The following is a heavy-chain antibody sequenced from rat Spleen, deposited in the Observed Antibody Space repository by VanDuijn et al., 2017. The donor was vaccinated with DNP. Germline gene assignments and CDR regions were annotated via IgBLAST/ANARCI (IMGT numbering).Heavy chain of an antibody. J-gene: IGHJ4*01. D-gene: IGHD1-2*01. Sequence: EVQLVESGGGLVQPGRSLKLSCAASGFTFSDYYMAWVRQAPTKGLEWVAYISYDGGSTNYGDSVKGRFTISRDIAKSTLYLQMNSLRSEDMATYYCTRGGSYVSRYAMDAWGQGTSVTVSS. CDR3: TRGGSYVSRYAMDA. V-gene: IGHV5-22*01. CDR2: ISYDGGST. CDR1: GFTFSDYY.